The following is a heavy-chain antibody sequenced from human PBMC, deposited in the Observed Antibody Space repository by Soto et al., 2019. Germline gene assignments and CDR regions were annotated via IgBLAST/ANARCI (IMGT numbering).Heavy chain of an antibody. CDR3: AKGGSGWYPFDY. J-gene: IGHJ4*02. CDR1: GLTFSNYA. V-gene: IGHV3-23*01. CDR2: ISGGGVKT. Sequence: TGGSLRLSCGASGLTFSNYAMSWVRQAPGSGLEWISDISGGGVKTHYADSVQGRFTISRDNSKNTLYLQMSNVTAGDTGVYYCAKGGSGWYPFDYWGQGTLVTVSS. D-gene: IGHD6-19*01.